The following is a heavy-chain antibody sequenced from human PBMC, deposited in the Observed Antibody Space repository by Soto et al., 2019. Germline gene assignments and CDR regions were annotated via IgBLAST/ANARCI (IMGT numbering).Heavy chain of an antibody. CDR3: AKDRLPVVVAATPLDY. V-gene: IGHV3-23*01. Sequence: GGSLRLSCAASGFTFSSYSMSWVRQAPGKGLEWVSAISGSGGSTYYADSVKGRFTISRDNSKNTLYLQMNSLRAEDTAVYYCAKDRLPVVVAATPLDYWGQGTLVTVSS. CDR1: GFTFSSYS. D-gene: IGHD2-15*01. CDR2: ISGSGGST. J-gene: IGHJ4*02.